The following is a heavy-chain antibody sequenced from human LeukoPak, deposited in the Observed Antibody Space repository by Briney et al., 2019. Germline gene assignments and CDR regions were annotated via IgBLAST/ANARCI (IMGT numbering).Heavy chain of an antibody. J-gene: IGHJ4*02. CDR1: RFAFSSSN. CDR2: ITSDAYI. V-gene: IGHV3-21*01. D-gene: IGHD4-17*01. Sequence: GGSLRLSCAASRFAFSSSNLNWFTQAPGKGLEGVSSITSDAYIYYADSLKGRFSISRDNAKNSVYLQMISLRAEDTAIYYCARADYGDYWVDYWGQGTLVTVSS. CDR3: ARADYGDYWVDY.